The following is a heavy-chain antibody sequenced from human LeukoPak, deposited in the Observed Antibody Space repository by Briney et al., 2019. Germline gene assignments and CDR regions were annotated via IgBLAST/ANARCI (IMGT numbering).Heavy chain of an antibody. V-gene: IGHV3-30*18. D-gene: IGHD3-10*01. CDR1: GFTFSSHG. Sequence: GGSLRLSCAASGFTFSSHGVHWVRQAPGKGLEWVAGISYVGSNKYYADSVKGRFTISRDNSKSTLYLQMGSLITEDTAVYYCAKVRSDYYYGSGSQEDFDYWGQGTLVTVSS. CDR2: ISYVGSNK. CDR3: AKVRSDYYYGSGSQEDFDY. J-gene: IGHJ4*02.